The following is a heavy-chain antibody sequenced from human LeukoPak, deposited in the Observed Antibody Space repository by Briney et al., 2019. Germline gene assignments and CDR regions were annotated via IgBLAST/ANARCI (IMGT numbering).Heavy chain of an antibody. Sequence: GGSLRLSCVASGFIFSNYAMSWVHQAPGKGLEWVSAISGSGGSTYYADSVKGRFTISRDNSKNTLYLQMNSLRAEDTAVYYCAKDYYDSSGYYGSLDYWGQGTLVTVSS. D-gene: IGHD3-22*01. CDR2: ISGSGGST. CDR1: GFIFSNYA. V-gene: IGHV3-23*01. CDR3: AKDYYDSSGYYGSLDY. J-gene: IGHJ4*02.